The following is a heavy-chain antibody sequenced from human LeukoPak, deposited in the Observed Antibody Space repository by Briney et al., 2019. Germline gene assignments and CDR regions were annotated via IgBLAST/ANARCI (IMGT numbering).Heavy chain of an antibody. CDR3: AKAGDYYYYYMDV. CDR1: GFTFSSYG. J-gene: IGHJ6*03. CDR2: IWYDGSNK. Sequence: GRSLRLSCAASGFTFSSYGMHWVRQAPGKGLEWVAVIWYDGSNKYYAVSVKGRFTISRDNSKNTLYLQMNSLRAEDTAVYYCAKAGDYYYYYMDVWGKGTTVTVSS. D-gene: IGHD1-14*01. V-gene: IGHV3-33*06.